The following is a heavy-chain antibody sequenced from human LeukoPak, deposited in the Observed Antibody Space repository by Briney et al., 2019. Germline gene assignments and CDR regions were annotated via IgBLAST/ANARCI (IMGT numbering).Heavy chain of an antibody. CDR3: ARTYGSGSYLAPFDL. V-gene: IGHV4-59*08. Sequence: PSETLSLTCTVSGGSISSYYWSWIRQPPGKGLEWIGYIYYSGSTNYNPSLKSRVTISVDTSKNQFSLKLSSVTAADTAVYYCARTYGSGSYLAPFDLWGRGTLVTVSS. CDR2: IYYSGST. J-gene: IGHJ2*01. D-gene: IGHD3-10*01. CDR1: GGSISSYY.